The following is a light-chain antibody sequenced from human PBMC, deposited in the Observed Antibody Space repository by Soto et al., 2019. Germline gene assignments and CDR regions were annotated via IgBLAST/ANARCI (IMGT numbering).Light chain of an antibody. V-gene: IGKV1-17*03. Sequence: DIQVTQTTSDMSASVGDRVTITCRASQDISNFLVWFQQRPGKVPKRLMYSANRLESGVPSRFSGSGSGTEFTLTISSLQPEDSATYYCQQYTNTNNPWMLGQGTKVDIK. J-gene: IGKJ1*01. CDR3: QQYTNTNNPWM. CDR2: SAN. CDR1: QDISNF.